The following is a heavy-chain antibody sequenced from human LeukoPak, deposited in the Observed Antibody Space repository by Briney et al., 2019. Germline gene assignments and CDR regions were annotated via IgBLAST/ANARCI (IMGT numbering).Heavy chain of an antibody. CDR3: AKTYYYDSSGHPRVDY. Sequence: GGSLRLSCAASGFTFSSSAMSWVRQAPGKGLEWVSSISSTGGTTYYADSVKGRFTISRDNSKNTLYLQMNSLRAEDTAVYYCAKTYYYDSSGHPRVDYWGQGTRVTVSS. CDR2: ISSTGGTT. V-gene: IGHV3-23*01. D-gene: IGHD3-22*01. CDR1: GFTFSSSA. J-gene: IGHJ4*02.